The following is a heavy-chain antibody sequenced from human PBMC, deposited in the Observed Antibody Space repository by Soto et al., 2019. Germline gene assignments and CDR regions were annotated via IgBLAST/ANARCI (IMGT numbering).Heavy chain of an antibody. J-gene: IGHJ5*02. CDR3: ARGLDSSSWYLINWFDP. D-gene: IGHD6-13*01. CDR2: INHSGST. V-gene: IGHV4-34*01. Sequence: PSETLSLTCAVYGGSFSGYYWSWIRQPPGKGLEWIGEINHSGSTNYNPSLKSRVTLSVDTSKNQFPLKLSSVTAADTAVYYCARGLDSSSWYLINWFDPWGQGTLVTVSS. CDR1: GGSFSGYY.